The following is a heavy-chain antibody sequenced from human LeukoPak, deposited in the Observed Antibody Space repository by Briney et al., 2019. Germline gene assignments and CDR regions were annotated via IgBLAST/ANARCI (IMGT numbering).Heavy chain of an antibody. CDR2: ISGSGGSI. D-gene: IGHD3-22*01. J-gene: IGHJ4*02. Sequence: GGSLRLSCAASGFSFSRYSMNWVRQAPGKGLEWVSAISGSGGSIYYADSVKGRFTISRDNSKNTLYLQMNSLRAEDTAVYYCAKETAFDSSGYALDYWGQGTLVTVSS. CDR1: GFSFSRYS. CDR3: AKETAFDSSGYALDY. V-gene: IGHV3-23*01.